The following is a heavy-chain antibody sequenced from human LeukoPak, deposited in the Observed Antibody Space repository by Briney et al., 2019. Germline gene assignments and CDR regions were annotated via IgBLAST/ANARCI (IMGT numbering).Heavy chain of an antibody. Sequence: GGSLRLSCAASGFTFSSYSMNWVRQAPGKGLEWVSSISSSSSYICYADSVKGRFTISRDNAKNSLYLQMNSLRAEDTAVYYCARGLAYCGGDCYSPFDYWGQGTLVTVSS. CDR2: ISSSSSYI. V-gene: IGHV3-21*01. CDR1: GFTFSSYS. D-gene: IGHD2-21*02. J-gene: IGHJ4*02. CDR3: ARGLAYCGGDCYSPFDY.